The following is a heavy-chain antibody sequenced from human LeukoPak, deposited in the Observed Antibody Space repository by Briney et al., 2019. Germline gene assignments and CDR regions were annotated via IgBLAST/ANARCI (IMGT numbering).Heavy chain of an antibody. J-gene: IGHJ6*02. CDR3: ACSCITLVRGVSYYYGLDV. D-gene: IGHD3-10*01. CDR2: IYYKGNT. Sequence: SETLSLTCTVSGDSITSYYWSWIRQPPGKGLEWIGYIYYKGNTNSNPSLKSRVTISVDTSKNQFSLKLTSVTAADTAVYYCACSCITLVRGVSYYYGLDVWGQGSTVTVSS. CDR1: GDSITSYY. V-gene: IGHV4-59*01.